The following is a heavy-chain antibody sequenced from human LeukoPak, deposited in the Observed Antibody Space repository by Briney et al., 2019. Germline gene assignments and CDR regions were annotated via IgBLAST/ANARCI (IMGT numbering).Heavy chain of an antibody. CDR1: GYSISSGYY. Sequence: KPSETLSLTCAVSGYSISSGYYWGWIRQPPGKGLEWIGSIYHSGSTYYNPSLKSRVTISVDTSKNQFSLKLSSVTAADTAVYYCARDGKGFWSGYYLNWGQGTLVTVSS. CDR3: ARDGKGFWSGYYLN. V-gene: IGHV4-38-2*02. J-gene: IGHJ4*02. D-gene: IGHD3-3*01. CDR2: IYHSGST.